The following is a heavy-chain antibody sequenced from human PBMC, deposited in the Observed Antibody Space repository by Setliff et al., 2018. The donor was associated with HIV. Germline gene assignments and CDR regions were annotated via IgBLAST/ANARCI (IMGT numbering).Heavy chain of an antibody. CDR2: IYHSGNT. CDR1: GPYSISSGFY. CDR3: ARTRTIAVVGPPLEWYFDL. J-gene: IGHJ2*01. D-gene: IGHD6-19*01. Sequence: SETLSLTCAVSGPYSISSGFYWGWIRQPPGKGLEWIGNIYHSGNTYYNPSLKSRVTISVDTSKNQFSLKLRSVTAADTAVYYCARTRTIAVVGPPLEWYFDLWGRGTLVTVSS. V-gene: IGHV4-38-2*01.